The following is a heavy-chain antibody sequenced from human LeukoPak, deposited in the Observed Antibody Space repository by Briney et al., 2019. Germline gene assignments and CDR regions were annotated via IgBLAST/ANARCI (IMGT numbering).Heavy chain of an antibody. Sequence: GASVKVSCKASGGTFSSYAISWVRQAPGQGLEWMGGIIPIFGTANYAQKFQGRVTITADKSTSTAYMELSSLRSEDTAVYYCATDRFLNAFDIWGQGTMVTVSS. D-gene: IGHD3-3*01. CDR1: GGTFSSYA. V-gene: IGHV1-69*06. CDR2: IIPIFGTA. CDR3: ATDRFLNAFDI. J-gene: IGHJ3*02.